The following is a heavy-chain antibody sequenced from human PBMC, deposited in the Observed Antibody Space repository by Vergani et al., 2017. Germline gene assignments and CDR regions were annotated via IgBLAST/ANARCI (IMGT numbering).Heavy chain of an antibody. CDR2: LNPSVGST. Sequence: QVQLVQSGAEVKKPGASVKVSCKASGSGYSFTRYFMHWVRQAPGQGLQWLGMLNPSVGSTSYSQTFQGRVTMTSDASTTTVYMELSSLRSDDSAVYYCVAYCGGDCQMGEDFWGQGTLVTVSS. V-gene: IGHV1-46*01. CDR3: VAYCGGDCQMGEDF. CDR1: GSGYSFTRYF. D-gene: IGHD2-21*02. J-gene: IGHJ4*02.